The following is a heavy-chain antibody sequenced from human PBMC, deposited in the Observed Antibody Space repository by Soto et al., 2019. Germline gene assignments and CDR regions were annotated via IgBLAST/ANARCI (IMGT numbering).Heavy chain of an antibody. Sequence: GGSLRLSCTTSGFRFGDYAMSWFRQAPGKGPEWIGVIRSNTYGGTSEYAPSVKGRFTLSRDDSANTVYLQMHSLKIEDTGVDYCARRAPVTPFDYWAQGTLVTVSS. CDR3: ARRAPVTPFDY. CDR2: IRSNTYGGTS. J-gene: IGHJ4*02. CDR1: GFRFGDYA. V-gene: IGHV3-49*03. D-gene: IGHD4-17*01.